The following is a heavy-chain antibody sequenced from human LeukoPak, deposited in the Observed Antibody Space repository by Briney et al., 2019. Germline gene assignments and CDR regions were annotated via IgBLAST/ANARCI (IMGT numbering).Heavy chain of an antibody. CDR3: ANAYGDYVGYYYGMDV. Sequence: XXXISGSGGSTYYADSVKGRFTISRDNSKNTLYLQMNSLRAEDTAVYYCANAYGDYVGYYYGMDVWGQGTTVTASS. D-gene: IGHD4-17*01. CDR2: ISGSGGST. J-gene: IGHJ6*02. V-gene: IGHV3-23*01.